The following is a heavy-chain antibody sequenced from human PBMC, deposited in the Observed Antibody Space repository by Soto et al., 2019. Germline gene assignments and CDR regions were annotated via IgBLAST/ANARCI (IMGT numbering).Heavy chain of an antibody. CDR3: AGVTYSDILGVDY. Sequence: QVQLQESGPGLVKPSETLSLTCTVSGGSISSYYWSWIRQPPGKGLEWIGYIYYSGSTNYNPSLRSRVTISVDPSKNQFSLKLSSVTAADTAVYYCAGVTYSDILGVDYWGQGTLVTVSS. CDR1: GGSISSYY. J-gene: IGHJ4*02. V-gene: IGHV4-59*01. CDR2: IYYSGST. D-gene: IGHD3-9*01.